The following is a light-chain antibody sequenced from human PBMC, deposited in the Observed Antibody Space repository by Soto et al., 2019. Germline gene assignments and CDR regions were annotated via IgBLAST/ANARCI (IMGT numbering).Light chain of an antibody. J-gene: IGKJ5*01. V-gene: IGKV3-11*01. CDR3: QQRSNVTPIT. CDR1: QSVKTF. CDR2: DAS. Sequence: EIVLKQSPDTLSLSPGERATLSCRASQSVKTFLVWYQQRPGQAPRLLIHDASHRAAGIPARFSGSGFGTDFTLTISCLEPEDAAGYYCQQRSNVTPITFDQGTLLEVK.